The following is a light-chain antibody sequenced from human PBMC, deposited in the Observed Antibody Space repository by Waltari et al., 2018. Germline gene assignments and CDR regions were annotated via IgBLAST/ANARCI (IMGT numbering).Light chain of an antibody. CDR2: WAS. J-gene: IGKJ5*01. CDR1: QSVLYSSNNKNY. CDR3: QQYYSTPPIT. Sequence: DIVMTQSPDSLAVSLGERATINCKSSQSVLYSSNNKNYLAWYQQKPGQPPKLLIYWASTRESGVPDRFSGSGSGTDFTLTISSLQAEDVAVYYCQQYYSTPPITFGQGTQLEIK. V-gene: IGKV4-1*01.